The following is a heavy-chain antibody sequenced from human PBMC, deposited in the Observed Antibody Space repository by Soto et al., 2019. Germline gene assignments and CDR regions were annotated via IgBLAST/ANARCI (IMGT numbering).Heavy chain of an antibody. V-gene: IGHV1-18*01. CDR1: GYSFSSYG. CDR3: TRDGYDYGDYPYFQH. J-gene: IGHJ1*01. Sequence: ASLKGSWKGSGYSFSSYGSSWVRQAPGQGLEWMGWISAYNGNTNYVQKLQGRVTMTTDTSTSTAYMELRSLRSDDTAVYYCTRDGYDYGDYPYFQHWGHRTPVTVSS. D-gene: IGHD4-17*01. CDR2: ISAYNGNT.